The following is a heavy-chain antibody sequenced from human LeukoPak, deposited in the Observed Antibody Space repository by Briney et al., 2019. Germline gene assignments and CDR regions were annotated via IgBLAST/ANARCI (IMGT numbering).Heavy chain of an antibody. CDR1: GGSFSGYY. J-gene: IGHJ6*03. CDR3: ARRLGGYYALYYYDDMDV. CDR2: INHSGST. Sequence: PSESLSLTCAVYGGSFSGYYWSWIRQPPGKGLEWIAEINHSGSTNYNPSLKSRVTISVDRSKNQFPLKLSSVTVADTAVYYCARRLGGYYALYYYDDMDVWGKGTTVTVSS. V-gene: IGHV4-34*01. D-gene: IGHD3-22*01.